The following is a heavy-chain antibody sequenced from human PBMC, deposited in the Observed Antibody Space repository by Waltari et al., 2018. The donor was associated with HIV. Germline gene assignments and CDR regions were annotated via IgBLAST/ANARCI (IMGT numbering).Heavy chain of an antibody. CDR2: IDSSNTYI. D-gene: IGHD2-21*01. Sequence: EVQLVESGGGLVKPGGSLRLSCEASGFTFGSFSMSWIRQAPGRGLEWVASIDSSNTYIHYADSVRGRFTISRDNAKNSLYLQMNSLRAEDTALYYCARFDGGNSEVYHWGQGTLVTVSS. CDR3: ARFDGGNSEVYH. J-gene: IGHJ4*02. CDR1: GFTFGSFS. V-gene: IGHV3-21*01.